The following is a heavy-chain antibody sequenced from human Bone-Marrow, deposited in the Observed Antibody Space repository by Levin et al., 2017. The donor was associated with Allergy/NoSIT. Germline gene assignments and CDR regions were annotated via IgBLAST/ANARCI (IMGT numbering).Heavy chain of an antibody. CDR1: GFSFSGYA. J-gene: IGHJ4*02. CDR3: VKDYGDYWLDY. D-gene: IGHD4-17*01. V-gene: IGHV3-64D*06. Sequence: GGSLRLSCSASGFSFSGYAMHWVRQAPGKGLEYVSFISSNGGVTYYADSVKDRFTISRDNSKNTLYLQMSSLRAEDTAVYYCVKDYGDYWLDYWGQGTLVTVSS. CDR2: ISSNGGVT.